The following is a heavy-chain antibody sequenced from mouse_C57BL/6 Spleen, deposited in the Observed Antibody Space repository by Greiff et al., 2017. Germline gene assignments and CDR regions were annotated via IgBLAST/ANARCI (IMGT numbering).Heavy chain of an antibody. CDR3: ARKEIYYGNYDYFDY. Sequence: QVQLQQSGAELVKPGASVKISCKASGYAFSSYWMNWVKQRPGKGLEWIGQIYPGDGDTNYNGKFKGKATLTADKSSSTAYMQLRSLTSEDSAVYFCARKEIYYGNYDYFDYWGQGTTLTVSS. D-gene: IGHD2-1*01. CDR1: GYAFSSYW. CDR2: IYPGDGDT. J-gene: IGHJ2*01. V-gene: IGHV1-80*01.